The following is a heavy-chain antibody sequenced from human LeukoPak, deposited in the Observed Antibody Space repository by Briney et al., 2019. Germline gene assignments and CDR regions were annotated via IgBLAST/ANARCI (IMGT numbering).Heavy chain of an antibody. Sequence: ASVKVSCKTSGYTFTGYYMHWLRQAPGQGREWMGRISPNSGGSYYAQKFRSRVTMTRDTSISTAYMELASLIYDDTAVYYCAGGVLHGGGNWFDPWGQGTLVTVSS. CDR2: ISPNSGGS. D-gene: IGHD3-16*01. CDR3: AGGVLHGGGNWFDP. CDR1: GYTFTGYY. J-gene: IGHJ5*02. V-gene: IGHV1-2*06.